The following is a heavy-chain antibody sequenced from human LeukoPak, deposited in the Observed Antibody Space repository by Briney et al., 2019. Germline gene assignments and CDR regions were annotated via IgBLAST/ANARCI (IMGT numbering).Heavy chain of an antibody. CDR2: SGTGGST. J-gene: IGHJ6*02. V-gene: IGHV3-23*01. D-gene: IGHD1-1*01. CDR1: GFTFSSYA. Sequence: GGSLRLSCAASGFTFSSYAMSWVRQAPGKGLEWVSTSGTGGSTYYPDSMKGRTTISRDNSKNMLYVQMNNLRAEDAAVYYCAKAITGMRFCLDVWGQGTTVTVSS. CDR3: AKAITGMRFCLDV.